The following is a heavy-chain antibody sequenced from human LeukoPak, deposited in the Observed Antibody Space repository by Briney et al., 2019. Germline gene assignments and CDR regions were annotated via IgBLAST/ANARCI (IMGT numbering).Heavy chain of an antibody. Sequence: SETLSLTCTVSGGSISSYYWSWIRQPPGKGLEWIGYIYYSGSTNYNPSLKSRVTISVDTSKNQFSLKLSSVTAADTAVYYCARGVGPASYYYYYYMDVWGKGTTVTVSS. V-gene: IGHV4-59*01. D-gene: IGHD2-2*01. CDR1: GGSISSYY. CDR2: IYYSGST. CDR3: ARGVGPASYYYYYYMDV. J-gene: IGHJ6*03.